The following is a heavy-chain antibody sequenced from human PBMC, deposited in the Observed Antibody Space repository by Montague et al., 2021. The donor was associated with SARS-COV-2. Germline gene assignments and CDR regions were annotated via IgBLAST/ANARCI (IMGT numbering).Heavy chain of an antibody. D-gene: IGHD3-16*01. CDR3: ARDGGTVITFRGVGYLRGGLNWFDP. J-gene: IGHJ5*02. Sequence: SETLSLTCTVSGGSISSSSYYWGWIRQPPGKGLEWIGNIFYSGSTFYNPSLKSRVTISVDTSKNQFSLKLSSVTAADTAVYYCARDGGTVITFRGVGYLRGGLNWFDPWGQGTLVTVSS. CDR2: IFYSGST. CDR1: GGSISSSSYY. V-gene: IGHV4-39*07.